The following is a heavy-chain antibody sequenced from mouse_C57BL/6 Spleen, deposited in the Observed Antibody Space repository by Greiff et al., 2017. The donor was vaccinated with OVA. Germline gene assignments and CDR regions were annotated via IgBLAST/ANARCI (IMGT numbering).Heavy chain of an antibody. CDR2: INPNNGGT. Sequence: VQLQQSGPELVKPGASVKIPCKASGYTFTDYNMDWVKQSHGKSLEWIGDINPNNGGTNYNQKFKGKATLTVDKSSSTAYMELRSLTSENTAVYYCARGYDYFDYWGQGTTLTVSS. J-gene: IGHJ2*01. CDR1: GYTFTDYN. D-gene: IGHD2-3*01. CDR3: ARGYDYFDY. V-gene: IGHV1-18*01.